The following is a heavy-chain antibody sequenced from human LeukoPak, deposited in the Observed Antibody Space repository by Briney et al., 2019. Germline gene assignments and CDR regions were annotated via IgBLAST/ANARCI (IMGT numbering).Heavy chain of an antibody. J-gene: IGHJ4*02. CDR2: ISGSGGST. D-gene: IGHD5-18*01. CDR3: ARAVDTAMVTPIDY. V-gene: IGHV3-23*01. Sequence: GGSLRLSCAASGFTFSSYAMSWVRQAPGKGLEWVSAISGSGGSTYYADSVKGRFTISRDNSKNTLYLQMNSLRAEDTAVYYCARAVDTAMVTPIDYWGQGTLVTVSS. CDR1: GFTFSSYA.